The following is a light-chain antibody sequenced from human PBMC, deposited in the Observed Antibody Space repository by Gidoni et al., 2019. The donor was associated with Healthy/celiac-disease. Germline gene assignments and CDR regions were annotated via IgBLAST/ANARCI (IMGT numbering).Light chain of an antibody. CDR2: GKN. CDR1: SLRTYY. V-gene: IGLV3-19*01. J-gene: IGLJ2*01. Sequence: SSELTQDPAVSVALGQTVRITCQGDSLRTYYASWYQQKPGQAPILVIYGKNNRPSGIPDRFSGSRSGNTASLTITGAQAEDEADYYCNSRDSSTNLLVFGGGTKLTVL. CDR3: NSRDSSTNLLV.